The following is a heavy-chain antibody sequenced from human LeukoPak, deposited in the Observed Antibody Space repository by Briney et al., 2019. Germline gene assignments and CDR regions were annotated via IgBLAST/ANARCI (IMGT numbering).Heavy chain of an antibody. CDR1: GYTFTSYA. CDR2: INAGNGNT. Sequence: GASVKVSCKASGYTFTSYAMHWVRQAPGQRLEWMGWINAGNGNTKYSQKFQGRVIITRDTSASTAYMELSSLRSEDTAVYYCASKAGLGYCSGGSCDYYYGMDVWGQGTTVTVSS. J-gene: IGHJ6*02. V-gene: IGHV1-3*01. CDR3: ASKAGLGYCSGGSCDYYYGMDV. D-gene: IGHD2-15*01.